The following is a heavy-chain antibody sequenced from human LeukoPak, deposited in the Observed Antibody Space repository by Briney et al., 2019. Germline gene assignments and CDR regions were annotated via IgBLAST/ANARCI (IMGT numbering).Heavy chain of an antibody. V-gene: IGHV4-34*01. J-gene: IGHJ6*03. CDR2: INHSEST. CDR3: ARGYPDSSGYYWNYNYYYMDV. CDR1: GGSFSGYY. Sequence: PSETLSLTCAVYGGSFSGYYWSWIREPPGKGLEWIGEINHSESTNYNPSLKSRVTISVDTSKNQFSLRFSSVTAADTAVYYCARGYPDSSGYYWNYNYYYMDVWGKGTTVTVSS. D-gene: IGHD3-22*01.